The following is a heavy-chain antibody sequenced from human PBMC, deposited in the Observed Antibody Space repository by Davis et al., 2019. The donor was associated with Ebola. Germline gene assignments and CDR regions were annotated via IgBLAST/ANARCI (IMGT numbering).Heavy chain of an antibody. Sequence: GESLKISCAASGFTFSNYAMHWVRQVPGKGLVWVSSINRDGTTTTYADSVKGRFTISRDNSKNTLYLQMNSLRAEDTAVYYCAREGVVVPAAIPEWGWFDPWGQGTLVTVSS. V-gene: IGHV3-74*01. D-gene: IGHD2-2*02. CDR2: INRDGTTT. J-gene: IGHJ5*02. CDR3: AREGVVVPAAIPEWGWFDP. CDR1: GFTFSNYA.